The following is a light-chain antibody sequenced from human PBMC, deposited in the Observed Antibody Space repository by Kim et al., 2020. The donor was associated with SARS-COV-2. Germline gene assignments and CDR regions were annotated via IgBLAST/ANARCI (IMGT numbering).Light chain of an antibody. CDR3: QSYNSL. V-gene: IGKV1-5*01. Sequence: DIQMTQSPSTLSASVGDTVTITCRASQSISSWLAWYQQKPGKAPALLIYGASSLQSGVPSRFSGSGSGTEFTLTISSLQPDDFATYYCQSYNSLFGQGTKLEI. J-gene: IGKJ2*01. CDR2: GAS. CDR1: QSISSW.